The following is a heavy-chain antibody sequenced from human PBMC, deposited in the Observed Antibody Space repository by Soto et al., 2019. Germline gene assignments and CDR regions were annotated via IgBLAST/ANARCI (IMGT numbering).Heavy chain of an antibody. CDR2: ISYDGSNK. CDR1: GFTFSSYA. Sequence: PGGSLRLSCAASGFTFSSYAMHWVRQAPDKGLEWVAVISYDGSNKYYADSVKGRLTISRDNSKNTLYLQMNSLRADDTAVYYCAFFCGGSLYTWFYPWGQGAVVPVSS. D-gene: IGHD2-21*01. J-gene: IGHJ5*02. CDR3: AFFCGGSLYTWFYP. V-gene: IGHV3-30*04.